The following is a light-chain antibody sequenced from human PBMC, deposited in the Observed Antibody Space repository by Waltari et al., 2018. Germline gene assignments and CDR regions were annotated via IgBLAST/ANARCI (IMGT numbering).Light chain of an antibody. CDR2: DVN. Sequence: QSALTQPASVSGSPGQSITISCTGSSSDVGRDDSVSWYQDHPGQAPKVIIYDVNNRPSGVSGRFSGSKSGNTASLTISGLQADDEANYYCSSQSSDTVVIFGGGTKLTVL. V-gene: IGLV2-14*03. J-gene: IGLJ2*01. CDR1: SSDVGRDDS. CDR3: SSQSSDTVVI.